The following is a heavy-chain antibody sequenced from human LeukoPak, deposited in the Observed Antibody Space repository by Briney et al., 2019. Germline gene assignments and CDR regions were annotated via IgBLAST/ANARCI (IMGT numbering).Heavy chain of an antibody. D-gene: IGHD6-13*01. CDR1: GFTLTKYA. CDR3: AKVLFPEYSSNWHPLYGMDV. CDR2: LGGSGGNT. Sequence: PGGSLRLSCAASGFTLTKYAMNWVRQSPGKGLEWVSGLGGSGGNTYYADSVKGRFIISRDKSKNRLYLEMNNLRAEDTAVYFCAKVLFPEYSSNWHPLYGMDVWGQGTTVTVSS. J-gene: IGHJ6*02. V-gene: IGHV3-23*01.